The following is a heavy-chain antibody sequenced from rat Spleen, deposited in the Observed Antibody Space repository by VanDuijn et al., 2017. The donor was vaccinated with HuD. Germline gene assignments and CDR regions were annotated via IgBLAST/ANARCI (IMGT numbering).Heavy chain of an antibody. D-gene: IGHD1-2*01. CDR2: ISYEGDIT. CDR1: GFTFSNYG. Sequence: EVELVESGGGLVQPGRSMKLSCVASGFTFSNYGMAWVRQAPTKGLEWVAAISYEGDITYFGDSVKGRFTISRDNAKSTLYLQMNSLRSEDTAIYYCARHSVYYYSRYIPDYFDYWGQGVMVTVSS. J-gene: IGHJ2*01. V-gene: IGHV5-22*01. CDR3: ARHSVYYYSRYIPDYFDY.